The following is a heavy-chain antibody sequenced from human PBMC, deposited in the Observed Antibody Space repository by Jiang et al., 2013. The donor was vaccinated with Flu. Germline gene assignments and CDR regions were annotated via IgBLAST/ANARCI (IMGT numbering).Heavy chain of an antibody. V-gene: IGHV2-70*01. Sequence: PTQTLTLTCTFSGFSLSTSGMCVSWIRQPPGKALEWLALIDWDDDKYYSTSLKTRLTISKDTSKNQVVLTMTNMDPVDTATYYCARSTFYYDSSGYYHPEYYFDYWGQGTLVTVSS. CDR3: ARSTFYYDSSGYYHPEYYFDY. D-gene: IGHD3-22*01. CDR2: IDWDDDK. CDR1: GFSLSTSGMC. J-gene: IGHJ4*02.